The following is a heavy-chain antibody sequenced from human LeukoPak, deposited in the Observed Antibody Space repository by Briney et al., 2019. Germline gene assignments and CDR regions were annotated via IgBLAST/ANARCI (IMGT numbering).Heavy chain of an antibody. J-gene: IGHJ4*02. D-gene: IGHD3-22*01. CDR3: TTEYIWDYDSSGYCFDY. CDR2: IKSKTDGGTT. CDR1: GFTFSNAW. Sequence: PGGSLRLSCAASGFTFSNAWMSWVRQAPGKGLEWVGRIKSKTDGGTTDYAAPVKGRFTISRDDSKNTLYLQMNSLKTGDTAVYYCTTEYIWDYDSSGYCFDYWGQGTLVTVSS. V-gene: IGHV3-15*01.